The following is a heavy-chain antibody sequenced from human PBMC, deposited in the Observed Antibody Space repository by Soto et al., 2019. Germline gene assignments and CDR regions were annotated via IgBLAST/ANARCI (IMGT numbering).Heavy chain of an antibody. Sequence: QVQLVQSGAEVKKPGSSVKVSCKASGGTFSSYAISWVRQAPGQGLEWMGGIIPIFGTANYAQKFQGRVTITADESTSTAYMELSSLRSEDTAVYYCARSVVPAAPWVSYYNYGMDVWGQGTTVTVSS. CDR1: GGTFSSYA. J-gene: IGHJ6*02. V-gene: IGHV1-69*01. D-gene: IGHD2-2*01. CDR2: IIPIFGTA. CDR3: ARSVVPAAPWVSYYNYGMDV.